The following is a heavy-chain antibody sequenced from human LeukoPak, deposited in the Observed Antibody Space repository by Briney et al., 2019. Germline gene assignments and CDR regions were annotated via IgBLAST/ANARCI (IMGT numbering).Heavy chain of an antibody. CDR3: ARAITGNWNDNGYFEY. J-gene: IGHJ4*02. V-gene: IGHV3-64*01. D-gene: IGHD1-20*01. Sequence: GGSLRLSCEASGFTFSNYGMHWVRQAPGKGLEYVSGINFNGGSTYYANSVRGRFTISRDNSKNTLYLQVGSPSAEDMAVYYCARAITGNWNDNGYFEYWGQGTLVTVST. CDR1: GFTFSNYG. CDR2: INFNGGST.